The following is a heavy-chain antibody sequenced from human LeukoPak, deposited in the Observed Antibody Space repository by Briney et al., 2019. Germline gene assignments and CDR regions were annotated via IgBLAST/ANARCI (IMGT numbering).Heavy chain of an antibody. D-gene: IGHD4-17*01. CDR2: IIPIFGTA. Sequence: SVKVSCKASGGTFSSYAISWVRQAPGQGLEWMGGIIPIFGTANYAQKFQGRVTITADESTSTAYMELSSLRSEDTAVYYCALRPISPSTVTDYFDYWGQGTLVTGSS. CDR1: GGTFSSYA. V-gene: IGHV1-69*13. J-gene: IGHJ4*02. CDR3: ALRPISPSTVTDYFDY.